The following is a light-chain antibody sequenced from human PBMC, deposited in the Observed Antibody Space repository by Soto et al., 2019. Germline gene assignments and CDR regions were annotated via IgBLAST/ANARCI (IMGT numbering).Light chain of an antibody. CDR1: SSDVGGYNY. Sequence: QSVLTQPPSASGSPGQSVTISCTGTSSDVGGYNYVSWYQQHPGKAPKLIIYEVSKRPSGVPDRFSGSKSGNTASLTVSGLQTEDEADYYCRSYAASTYVFGTGTKVTVL. V-gene: IGLV2-8*01. J-gene: IGLJ1*01. CDR3: RSYAASTYV. CDR2: EVS.